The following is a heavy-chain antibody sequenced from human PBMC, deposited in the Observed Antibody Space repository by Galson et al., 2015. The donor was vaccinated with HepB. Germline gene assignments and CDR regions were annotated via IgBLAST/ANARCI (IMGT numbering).Heavy chain of an antibody. J-gene: IGHJ4*02. D-gene: IGHD2-21*02. CDR2: IWYDGSNK. CDR1: GFTFSSYG. Sequence: SLRLSCAASGFTFSSYGMHWVRQAPGKGLEWVAVIWYDGSNKYYADSVKGRLTISRDNSKNTLYLQMNSLRAEDTAVYYCARKRRPYCGGDCYLDYWGQGTLVTVSS. CDR3: ARKRRPYCGGDCYLDY. V-gene: IGHV3-33*08.